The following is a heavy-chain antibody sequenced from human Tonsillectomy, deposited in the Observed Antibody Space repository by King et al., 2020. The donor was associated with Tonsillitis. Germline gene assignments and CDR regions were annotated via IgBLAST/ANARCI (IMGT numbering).Heavy chain of an antibody. CDR1: GFTFSTYG. D-gene: IGHD4-11*01. CDR2: IQYDGSNK. J-gene: IGHJ6*02. V-gene: IGHV3-30*02. CDR3: AKEIDYSDFDFSDYDYYYYGLNV. Sequence: VQLVESGGGVVQPGGSLSLSCAASGFTFSTYGMHWVRQAPGKGLEWVAFIQYDGSNKYYADSVKGRFTISRDNSKNTLSLQMNTLRAEDTAVYYCAKEIDYSDFDFSDYDYYYYGLNVWGQGTTVTVSS.